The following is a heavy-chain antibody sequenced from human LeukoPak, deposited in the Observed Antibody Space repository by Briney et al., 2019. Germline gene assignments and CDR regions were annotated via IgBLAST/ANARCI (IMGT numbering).Heavy chain of an antibody. J-gene: IGHJ5*02. CDR2: INHSGST. V-gene: IGHV4-34*01. CDR1: GGSFSGYY. D-gene: IGHD6-19*01. Sequence: PSETLSLTCAVYGGSFSGYYWSWIRQPPGKGLEWIGEINHSGSTNYNPSLKSRVTISVDTSKNQFSLKLSSVTAADTAVYYCARQQGPVAGQPYNWFDPWGQGTLVTVSS. CDR3: ARQQGPVAGQPYNWFDP.